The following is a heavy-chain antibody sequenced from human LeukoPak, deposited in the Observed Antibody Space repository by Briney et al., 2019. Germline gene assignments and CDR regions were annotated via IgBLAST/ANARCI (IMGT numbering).Heavy chain of an antibody. J-gene: IGHJ5*02. Sequence: GGSLRLSCAACGFTFSNYALSWVRQAPGKGMEWVSVISGSGDSTYYADSVKGRFTISRDNFKNALYLQMNRLSAEDTAVYYCVKDGHCTTTTCSSHWFDPWGQGTRVTVSS. CDR2: ISGSGDST. CDR1: GFTFSNYA. V-gene: IGHV3-23*01. CDR3: VKDGHCTTTTCSSHWFDP. D-gene: IGHD2-2*03.